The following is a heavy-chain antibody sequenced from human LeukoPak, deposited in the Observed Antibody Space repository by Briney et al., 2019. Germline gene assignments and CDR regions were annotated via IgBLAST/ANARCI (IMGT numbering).Heavy chain of an antibody. CDR1: GFTFTSYS. V-gene: IGHV3-7*03. CDR3: ARHDWFDH. J-gene: IGHJ5*02. Sequence: GGSLRLSCAASGFTFTSYSMNWIRQAPGKGLEWVANIKQGGSENYYVDSVKGRFTISSDHSKNTLYLQMTSLRVEATAVYYCARHDWFDHWGHGTLVTVSS. CDR2: IKQGGSEN. D-gene: IGHD3-3*01.